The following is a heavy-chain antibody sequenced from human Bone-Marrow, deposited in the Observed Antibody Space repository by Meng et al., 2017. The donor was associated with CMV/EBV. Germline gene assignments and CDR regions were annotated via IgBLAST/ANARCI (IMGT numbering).Heavy chain of an antibody. CDR3: ARDHYDFWSGHLFSY. D-gene: IGHD3-3*01. V-gene: IGHV3-64*02. CDR1: GFTFSSYA. CDR2: ISSNGGST. Sequence: GESLKISCAASGFTFSSYAMHWVRQAPGKGLEYVSAISSNGGSTYYADSVKGRFTISRDNSKNTLYLQMGSLRAEDTAVYYCARDHYDFWSGHLFSYWGQGTLVTVPS. J-gene: IGHJ4*02.